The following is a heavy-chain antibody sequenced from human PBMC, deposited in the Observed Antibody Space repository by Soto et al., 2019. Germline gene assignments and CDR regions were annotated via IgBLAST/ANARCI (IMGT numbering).Heavy chain of an antibody. J-gene: IGHJ6*02. D-gene: IGHD3-3*01. CDR2: INPNSGDT. V-gene: IGHV1-2*02. CDR3: ARGSDLEWLLFV. Sequence: ASVKVSCKVSGHSFTGHYMHWVRQAPGQGLEWMGWINPNSGDTDYSRKFQGRVTMTRDTSIKTAYMELSSLRSEDTAVYYCARGSDLEWLLFVWGQGTTVTVSS. CDR1: GHSFTGHY.